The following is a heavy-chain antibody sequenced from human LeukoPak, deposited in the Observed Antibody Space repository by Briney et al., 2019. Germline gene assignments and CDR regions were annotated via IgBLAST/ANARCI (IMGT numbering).Heavy chain of an antibody. V-gene: IGHV3-21*01. CDR1: GFTFSDYS. J-gene: IGHJ6*03. CDR2: ISSGSNYI. Sequence: PGGSLRLACAASGFTFSDYSMNWVRQAPGKGLEWVSSISSGSNYIHYADSVKGRFTISKDNAKNSLYLQMNSLRAEDTAVYHRARARGAVVPKYYMDVWGIGTTVTVSS. CDR3: ARARGAVVPKYYMDV. D-gene: IGHD6-19*01.